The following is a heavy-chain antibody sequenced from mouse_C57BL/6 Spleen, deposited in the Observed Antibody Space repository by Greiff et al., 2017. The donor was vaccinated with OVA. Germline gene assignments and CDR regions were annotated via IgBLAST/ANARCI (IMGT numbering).Heavy chain of an antibody. D-gene: IGHD1-1*01. CDR3: ARRDFGSWYFDV. CDR1: GYTFTSYW. Sequence: QVQLKESGAELVMPGASVKLSCKASGYTFTSYWMHWVKQRPGQGLEWIGEIDPSDSYTNYNQKFKGKSTLTVDKSSSTAYMQLSSLTSEDSAVYYCARRDFGSWYFDVWGTGTTVTVSS. J-gene: IGHJ1*03. V-gene: IGHV1-69*01. CDR2: IDPSDSYT.